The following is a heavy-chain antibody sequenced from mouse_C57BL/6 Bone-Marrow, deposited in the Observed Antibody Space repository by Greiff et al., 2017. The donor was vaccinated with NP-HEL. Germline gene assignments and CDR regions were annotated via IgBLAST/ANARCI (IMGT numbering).Heavy chain of an antibody. Sequence: QVQLQQPGAELVKPGASVKLSCKASGYTFTSYWMHWVKQRPGQGLEWIGMIHPNSGSTNYNEKLKSKATLTVDKSSSTAYMQLSILTSEDSAVYYCARKAVVAKGAMDYWGQGTSVTVSS. CDR1: GYTFTSYW. J-gene: IGHJ4*01. D-gene: IGHD1-1*01. V-gene: IGHV1-64*01. CDR2: IHPNSGST. CDR3: ARKAVVAKGAMDY.